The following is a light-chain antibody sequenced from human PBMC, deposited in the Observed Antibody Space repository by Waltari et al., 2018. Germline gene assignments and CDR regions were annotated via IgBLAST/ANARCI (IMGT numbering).Light chain of an antibody. V-gene: IGKV2-28*01. Sequence: DIVMTQSPLSLPVTPGAPASISCRSSQSLLHSNGYNCLDWYLQKPGQSPQLLIYLTSHRASGVPDRFSGSGSGTDFTLKISRVEAEDVGVYFCMQALQMPITFGQGTRLEIK. CDR2: LTS. CDR3: MQALQMPIT. CDR1: QSLLHSNGYNC. J-gene: IGKJ5*01.